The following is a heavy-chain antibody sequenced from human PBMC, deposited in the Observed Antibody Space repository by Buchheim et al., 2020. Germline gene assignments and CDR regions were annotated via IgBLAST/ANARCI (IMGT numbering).Heavy chain of an antibody. V-gene: IGHV3-49*04. J-gene: IGHJ4*02. D-gene: IGHD1-26*01. CDR3: TRDYSGSY. CDR1: GFTFGDYA. CDR2: IRSKAYGGTT. Sequence: EVQLVESGGGLVQPGRSLRLSCTASGFTFGDYAMSWVRQAPGKGLEWVGFIRSKAYGGTTEYAASVKGRFTISSGDSKSIAYLQMNSLKTEDTAVYYCTRDYSGSYWGQGTL.